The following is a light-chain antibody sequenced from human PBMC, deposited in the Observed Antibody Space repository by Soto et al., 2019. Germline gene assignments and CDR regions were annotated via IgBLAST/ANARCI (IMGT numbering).Light chain of an antibody. V-gene: IGKV3-15*01. CDR1: QSVGNS. CDR3: KQRSNWSIT. CDR2: GAS. J-gene: IGKJ5*01. Sequence: VMTQSPATLSVSAREGVTLSCRASQSVGNSLAWYQQKPGQAPRLLIFGASSRVTGIPDRFSDKGSWTEFTLHITSLKSEDFSVYYGKQRSNWSITFGQGTRLEIK.